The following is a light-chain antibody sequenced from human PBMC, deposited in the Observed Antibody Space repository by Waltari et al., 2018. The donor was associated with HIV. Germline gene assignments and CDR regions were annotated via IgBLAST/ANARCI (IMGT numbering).Light chain of an antibody. CDR3: AAWDGSHVV. CDR1: SSNIGSYY. Sequence: QSVLTQPPSASGTPGQRVTISCSGSSSNIGSYYVYWYQQLPGTAPKLLIYRNNQRPSGVPERFSGAKSGTSASLAISGLRSEDEADYYCAAWDGSHVVFGGGTKLTVL. V-gene: IGLV1-47*01. J-gene: IGLJ2*01. CDR2: RNN.